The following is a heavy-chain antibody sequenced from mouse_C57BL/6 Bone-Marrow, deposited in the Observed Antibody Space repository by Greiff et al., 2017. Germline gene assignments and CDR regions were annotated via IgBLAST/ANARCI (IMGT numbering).Heavy chain of an antibody. J-gene: IGHJ2*01. CDR3: ARGWVYFDY. CDR1: GYSITSGYY. CDR2: ISYDGSN. D-gene: IGHD4-1*01. V-gene: IGHV3-6*01. Sequence: DVKLQESGPGLVKPSQSLSLTCSVTGYSITSGYYWNWIRQFPGNKLEWMGYISYDGSNNYNPSLKNRISITRDTSKNQFFLKLNSVTTEDTATYYCARGWVYFDYWGQGTTLTVSS.